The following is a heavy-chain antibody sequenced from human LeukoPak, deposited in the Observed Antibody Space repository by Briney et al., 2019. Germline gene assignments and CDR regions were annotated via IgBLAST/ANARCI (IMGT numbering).Heavy chain of an antibody. CDR2: IWYDGSIQ. CDR3: ARDKSWYFDY. Sequence: PGRSLRLSCVASGFTFSNYGMHWVRQAPGKGLEWVAVIWYDGSIQYYADSVQGRFTISRDSSENTLYLQMNSLRAEDTAVYYCARDKSWYFDYWGQGTLVTVPS. V-gene: IGHV3-33*08. D-gene: IGHD6-13*01. CDR1: GFTFSNYG. J-gene: IGHJ4*02.